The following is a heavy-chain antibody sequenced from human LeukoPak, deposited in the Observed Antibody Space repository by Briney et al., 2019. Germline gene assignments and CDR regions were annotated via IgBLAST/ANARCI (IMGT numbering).Heavy chain of an antibody. CDR2: FDPEDGET. CDR1: GYTLTELS. Sequence: GASVKVSCKVSGYTLTELSMHWVRRAPGKGLEWMGGFDPEDGETIYAQKFQGRVTMTEDTSTDTAYMELSSLRSEDTAVYYCATVYYDSSGRDYWGQGTLVTVSS. J-gene: IGHJ4*02. CDR3: ATVYYDSSGRDY. V-gene: IGHV1-24*01. D-gene: IGHD3-22*01.